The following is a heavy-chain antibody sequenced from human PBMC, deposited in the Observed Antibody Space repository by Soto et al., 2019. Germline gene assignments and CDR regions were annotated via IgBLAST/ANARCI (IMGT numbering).Heavy chain of an antibody. Sequence: ASVKVSCKASGGTFSSYTISWVRQAPGQGLEWMGRIIPILGIAKYAQKFQGRVTITADKSTSTAYMELSSLRSDDTAVYYCARGIGQQLTPLDWGQGTLVTVSS. CDR3: ARGIGQQLTPLD. D-gene: IGHD2-2*01. CDR2: IIPILGIA. CDR1: GGTFSSYT. V-gene: IGHV1-69*02. J-gene: IGHJ4*02.